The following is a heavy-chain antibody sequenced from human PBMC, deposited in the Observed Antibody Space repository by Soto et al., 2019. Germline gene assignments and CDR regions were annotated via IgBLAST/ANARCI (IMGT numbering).Heavy chain of an antibody. CDR2: VHTSGST. Sequence: PSQTLSLTCTVSGDSISSYIWSWIRQPAGTGLEWIGRVHTSGSTTYNPSLKSRVTMSVDTSKSQFSLKLTSVTAADTAVYYWVREQAVASTGWLEPWPEGSLVIVSS. D-gene: IGHD5-12*01. J-gene: IGHJ5*02. CDR3: VREQAVASTGWLEP. CDR1: GDSISSYI. V-gene: IGHV4-4*07.